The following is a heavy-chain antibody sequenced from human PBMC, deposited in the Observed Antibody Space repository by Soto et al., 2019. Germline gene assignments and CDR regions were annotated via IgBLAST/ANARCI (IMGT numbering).Heavy chain of an antibody. Sequence: QVQLVESGGGVVQPGRSLRLSCAASGFTFSSYGMHWVRQAPGKGLEWVAVISYDGSNKYYADSVKGRFTISRDNSKNTLYLQMNSLRAEDTAVYYCAKSDGDYFPDYWGQGTLVTVSS. D-gene: IGHD4-17*01. CDR3: AKSDGDYFPDY. CDR2: ISYDGSNK. V-gene: IGHV3-30*18. J-gene: IGHJ4*02. CDR1: GFTFSSYG.